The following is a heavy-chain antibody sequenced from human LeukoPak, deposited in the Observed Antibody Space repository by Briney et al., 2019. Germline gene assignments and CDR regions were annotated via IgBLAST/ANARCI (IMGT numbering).Heavy chain of an antibody. J-gene: IGHJ5*02. V-gene: IGHV4-38-2*01. CDR1: GYSISSGSY. CDR2: IYHSGST. Sequence: SETLSLTCAVSGYSISSGSYWGWIRQPPGKGLEWIGSIYHSGSTYYYPSLKSRVTISADTSKNQFSLKVSSVTAADTAVYYCARVGGPFDAWGQGTLVTVSS. CDR3: ARVGGPFDA.